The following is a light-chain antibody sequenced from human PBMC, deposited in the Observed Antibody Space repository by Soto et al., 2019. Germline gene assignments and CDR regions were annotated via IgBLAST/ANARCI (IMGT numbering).Light chain of an antibody. CDR2: VERSGSH. V-gene: IGLV4-60*03. Sequence: QPVLTQSPSASAPLGSSVRLTCALTSGHTYNIVAWHQQHPGKAPRFLMKVERSGSHSKGSGVPDRFSGSSSGADRYLTISNLQSEDEADYFCETWGSDTRVFGGGTKLTVL. CDR1: SGHTYNI. J-gene: IGLJ2*01. CDR3: ETWGSDTRV.